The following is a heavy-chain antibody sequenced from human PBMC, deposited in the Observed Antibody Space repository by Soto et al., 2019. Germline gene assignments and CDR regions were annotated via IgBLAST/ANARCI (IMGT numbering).Heavy chain of an antibody. J-gene: IGHJ5*02. CDR3: AKDLLYANTWYPLDP. D-gene: IGHD6-13*01. V-gene: IGHV3-23*01. CDR2: ISGSGVHT. CDR1: GFRFSDYA. Sequence: GGSLRLSCTASGFRFSDYAMTWVRQASGKGLEWVSGISGSGVHTYYADSVKGRFTVSRDNSKSTLYLQMNSLRAEDTAVYYCAKDLLYANTWYPLDPWGQGTPVTVSS.